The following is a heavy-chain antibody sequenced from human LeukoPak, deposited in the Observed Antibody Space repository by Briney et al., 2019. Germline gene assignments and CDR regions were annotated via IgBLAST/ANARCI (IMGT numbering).Heavy chain of an antibody. J-gene: IGHJ4*02. Sequence: SEXLSLTCTVSGGSISSYYWSWIRQPPGKGREGSGYIYYSGSTNYNPSLKSRVTISVDTSKNQFSLKLSSVTAADTAVYYCARVSLEEQLAVSYWGQGTLVTVSS. D-gene: IGHD6-13*01. CDR1: GGSISSYY. CDR2: IYYSGST. V-gene: IGHV4-59*01. CDR3: ARVSLEEQLAVSY.